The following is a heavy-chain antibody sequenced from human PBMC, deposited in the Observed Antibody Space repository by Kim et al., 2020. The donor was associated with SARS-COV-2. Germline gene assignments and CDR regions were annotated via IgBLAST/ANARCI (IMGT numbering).Heavy chain of an antibody. V-gene: IGHV4-39*01. CDR3: ATPGRSSWSNSGYYYYGRDV. CDR1: GGSISSSSYY. Sequence: SETLSLTCTVSGGSISSSSYYWGWIRQPPGKGLEWIGSIYYSGSTYYNPSLKSRVTISVDTSKNQFSLKLSSVTAADTAVYYCATPGRSSWSNSGYYYYGRDVWGQGTTVTVSS. CDR2: IYYSGST. J-gene: IGHJ6*02. D-gene: IGHD6-13*01.